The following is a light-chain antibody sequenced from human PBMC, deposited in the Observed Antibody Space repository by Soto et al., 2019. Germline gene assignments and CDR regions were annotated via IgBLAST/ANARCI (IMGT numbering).Light chain of an antibody. V-gene: IGKV4-1*01. CDR1: QIVLYSSNNKNY. CDR3: QQYYSTPQT. Sequence: DIGMTQSPDSLAVSLGERATINCKSSQIVLYSSNNKNYLAWYQQKPGQPPKLLIYWASTRESGVPDRFSGSGSGTDFTLTISSLQAEDVAVYYCQQYYSTPQTFGQGTKVEIK. CDR2: WAS. J-gene: IGKJ1*01.